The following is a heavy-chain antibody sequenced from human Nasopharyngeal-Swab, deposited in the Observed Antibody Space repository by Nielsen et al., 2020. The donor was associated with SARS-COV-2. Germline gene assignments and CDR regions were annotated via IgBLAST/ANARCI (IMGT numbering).Heavy chain of an antibody. J-gene: IGHJ4*02. V-gene: IGHV3-49*04. D-gene: IGHD3-3*01. Sequence: SLKISCTASGFTFGDYAMSWVRQAPGKGLEWVGFIRSKAYGGTTEYAASVKGRFTISRDDSKSIAYLQMNSLKTEDTAVYYCTRDDFWSGYHDYWGQGTLVTVSS. CDR3: TRDDFWSGYHDY. CDR2: IRSKAYGGTT. CDR1: GFTFGDYA.